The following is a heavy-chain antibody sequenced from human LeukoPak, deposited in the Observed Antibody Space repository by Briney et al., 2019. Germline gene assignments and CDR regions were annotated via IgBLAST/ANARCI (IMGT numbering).Heavy chain of an antibody. CDR1: GFTFSSYG. CDR3: AKDPGYSGYDGYFDY. CDR2: ITTSSGGT. J-gene: IGHJ4*02. V-gene: IGHV3-23*01. D-gene: IGHD5-12*01. Sequence: GGSLRLSCAASGFTFSSYGMSWVRQAPGKGLEWVSTITTSSGGTYYADSVKGRFTISRDNSKNTLYLQMNSLRAEDTAVYYCAKDPGYSGYDGYFDYWGQGTLVTVSS.